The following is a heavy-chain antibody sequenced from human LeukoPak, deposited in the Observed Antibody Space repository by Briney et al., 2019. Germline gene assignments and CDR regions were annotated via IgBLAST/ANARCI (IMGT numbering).Heavy chain of an antibody. Sequence: GGSLRLSCAASGFTFSSYSMNWVRQAPGKGLEWVSSISSSSSYIYYADSVKGRFTISRDNAKNPLYLQMNSLRAEDTAVYYCARSIVPRGFDPWGQGTLVTVSS. CDR3: ARSIVPRGFDP. J-gene: IGHJ5*02. CDR2: ISSSSSYI. CDR1: GFTFSSYS. D-gene: IGHD2-8*01. V-gene: IGHV3-21*01.